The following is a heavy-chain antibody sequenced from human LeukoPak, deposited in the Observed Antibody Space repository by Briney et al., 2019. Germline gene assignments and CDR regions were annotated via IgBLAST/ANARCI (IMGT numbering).Heavy chain of an antibody. CDR2: IYYSGST. V-gene: IGHV4-59*01. CDR3: ARDYYGDKNPS. CDR1: GGSISSYY. D-gene: IGHD4-17*01. Sequence: SETLSLTCTVSGGSISSYYWSWIRQPPGKGLEWIGYIYYSGSTNYNPSPKSRVTTSVDTSKNQFSLKLSSVTAADTAVYYCARDYYGDKNPSWGQGTLVTVSS. J-gene: IGHJ5*02.